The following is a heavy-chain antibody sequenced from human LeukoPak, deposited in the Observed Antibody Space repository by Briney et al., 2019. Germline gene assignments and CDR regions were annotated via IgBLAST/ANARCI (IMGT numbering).Heavy chain of an antibody. CDR2: MNPNSGNT. V-gene: IGHV1-8*03. CDR1: GYTFTSYG. Sequence: ASVKVSCKASGYTFTSYGINWVRQATGQGLEWMGWMNPNSGNTGYAQKFQGRVTITRNTSISTAYMELSSLRSEDTAVYYCASYMTTVTTQGWFDPWGQGTLVTVSS. CDR3: ASYMTTVTTQGWFDP. D-gene: IGHD4-17*01. J-gene: IGHJ5*02.